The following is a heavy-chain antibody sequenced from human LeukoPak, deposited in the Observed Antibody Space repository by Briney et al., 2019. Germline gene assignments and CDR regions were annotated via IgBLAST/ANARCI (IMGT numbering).Heavy chain of an antibody. J-gene: IGHJ6*03. CDR2: IYYSGST. D-gene: IGHD3-3*01. CDR1: GGSISSSSYY. V-gene: IGHV4-30-4*08. CDR3: AVWSGPLYYYYYYMDV. Sequence: SETLSLTCTVSGGSISSSSYYWGWIRQPPGKGLEWLGYIYYSGSTYYNPSLKSRVTISVDTSKNQFSLKLSSVTAADTAVYYCAVWSGPLYYYYYYMDVWGKGTTVTVSS.